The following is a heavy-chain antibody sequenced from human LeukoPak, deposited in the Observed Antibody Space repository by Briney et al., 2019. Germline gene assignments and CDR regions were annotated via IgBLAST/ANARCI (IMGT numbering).Heavy chain of an antibody. J-gene: IGHJ4*02. D-gene: IGHD6-19*01. CDR1: GFTVSSTY. Sequence: QSGGSLRLSCAASGFTVSSTYMGWVRQAPGKGLEWVSVIYRGGSTYYADSVEGRFTISRDNSKNTLYLQMNSLRAEDTAVYYCARGGGAVAGFLAYWGQGTPVTVSS. V-gene: IGHV3-66*01. CDR3: ARGGGAVAGFLAY. CDR2: IYRGGST.